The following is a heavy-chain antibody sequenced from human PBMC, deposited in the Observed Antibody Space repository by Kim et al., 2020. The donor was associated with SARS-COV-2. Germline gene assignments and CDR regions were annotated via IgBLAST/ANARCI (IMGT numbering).Heavy chain of an antibody. D-gene: IGHD6-6*01. CDR1: GYTFTGYY. CDR3: AREGGTSSYYFDY. Sequence: ASVKVSCKASGYTFTGYYMHWVRQAPGQGLEWMGWINPNSGGTNYAQKFQGWVTMTRDTSISTAYMELSRLRSDDTAVYYCAREGGTSSYYFDYWGQGTLVTVSS. CDR2: INPNSGGT. V-gene: IGHV1-2*04. J-gene: IGHJ4*02.